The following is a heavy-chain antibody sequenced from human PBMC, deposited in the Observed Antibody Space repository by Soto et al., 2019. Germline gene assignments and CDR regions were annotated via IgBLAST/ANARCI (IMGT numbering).Heavy chain of an antibody. V-gene: IGHV1-24*01. Sequence: GASVKVSCKVSGYTLTELSMHWVRQAPGKGLEWMGGFDPEDGETIYAQKFQGRVTMTEDTSTDTAYMELSSLRSEDTAVYYCATSMKYSSSRGFDYWGQGXLVTVHS. J-gene: IGHJ4*02. CDR1: GYTLTELS. CDR3: ATSMKYSSSRGFDY. D-gene: IGHD6-6*01. CDR2: FDPEDGET.